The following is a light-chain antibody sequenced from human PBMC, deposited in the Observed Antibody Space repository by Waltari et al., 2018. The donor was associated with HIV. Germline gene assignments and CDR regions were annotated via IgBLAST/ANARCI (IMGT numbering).Light chain of an antibody. Sequence: IVLTQSPGPLSLSPGAKATLSCRASQSVSCTSLAWYQQKPGQSPRLLIYSASTRANGIPDRFSGSGSGTDFSLTISRLEPEDVAVYYCQRYGRSRTFGQGTKVEIK. V-gene: IGKV3-20*01. CDR3: QRYGRSRT. CDR1: QSVSCTS. J-gene: IGKJ1*01. CDR2: SAS.